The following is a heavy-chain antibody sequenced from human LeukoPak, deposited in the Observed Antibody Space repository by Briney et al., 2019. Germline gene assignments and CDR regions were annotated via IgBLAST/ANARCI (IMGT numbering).Heavy chain of an antibody. D-gene: IGHD6-13*01. CDR2: ISYDGSNK. Sequence: GGSLRLSCAASGFSFSDYDMSWIRQAPGKGLEWVAVISYDGSNKYYADSVKGRFTISRDNSKNTLYLQMNSLRAEDTAVYYCARIGPSSSWYYFDYWGQGTLVTVSS. CDR1: GFSFSDYD. V-gene: IGHV3-30-3*01. J-gene: IGHJ4*02. CDR3: ARIGPSSSWYYFDY.